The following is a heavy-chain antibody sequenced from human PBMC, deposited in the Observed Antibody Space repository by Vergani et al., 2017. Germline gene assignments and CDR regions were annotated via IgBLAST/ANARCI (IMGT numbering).Heavy chain of an antibody. CDR1: GFTFSSYA. D-gene: IGHD6-6*01. J-gene: IGHJ4*02. V-gene: IGHV3-30-3*02. Sequence: QVQLVESGGGVVQPGRSLRLSCAASGFTFSSYAMHWVRQAPGKGLEWVAVISYDGSNKYYEDSVKGRFTISRDNSKNTLYQQMNSLRAEDTAVYYCAKYLYSSSSNFDYWGQGTLVTVSS. CDR3: AKYLYSSSSNFDY. CDR2: ISYDGSNK.